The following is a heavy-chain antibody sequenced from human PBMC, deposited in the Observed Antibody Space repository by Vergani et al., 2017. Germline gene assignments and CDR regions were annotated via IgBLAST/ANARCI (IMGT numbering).Heavy chain of an antibody. J-gene: IGHJ4*02. CDR2: ISWNSGSI. D-gene: IGHD6-6*01. Sequence: EVQLVESGGGLVQPGRSLRLSCAASGFTFDDYAMHWVRQAPGKGLEWVSGISWNSGSIGYADSVKGRFTISRDNAKNSLYLQMNSLRAEDTAVYYCARIISIAARSFVDYWGQGTLVTVSS. V-gene: IGHV3-9*01. CDR3: ARIISIAARSFVDY. CDR1: GFTFDDYA.